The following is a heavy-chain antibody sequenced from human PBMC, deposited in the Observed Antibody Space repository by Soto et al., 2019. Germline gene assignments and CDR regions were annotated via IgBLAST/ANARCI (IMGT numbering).Heavy chain of an antibody. J-gene: IGHJ5*02. CDR2: HYSGGST. V-gene: IGHV3-53*01. CDR3: ARHRHPRGTVGATSPLDT. CDR1: GFSVSSNY. Sequence: GGSLRLSCAISGFSVSSNYLSWVRQAPGKGLEWVSVHYSGGSTYYADSVQGRFTISRDKSNNTLYLQMRRVRAEDTAVYFCARHRHPRGTVGATSPLDTWGQGTQVTVSS. D-gene: IGHD1-26*01.